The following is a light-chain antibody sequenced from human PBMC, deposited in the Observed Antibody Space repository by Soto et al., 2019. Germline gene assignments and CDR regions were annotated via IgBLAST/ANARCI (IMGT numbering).Light chain of an antibody. Sequence: DIQMTQSPSTLSASVGDRVTISCRASQSIQTWLAWYQQKPGKAPKLLIFDASDLASGVSSRFSGSGSGAEFTLTISSLQADDFATYSCQQYESYPYTFGRGTRLEIK. CDR1: QSIQTW. V-gene: IGKV1-5*01. J-gene: IGKJ2*01. CDR3: QQYESYPYT. CDR2: DAS.